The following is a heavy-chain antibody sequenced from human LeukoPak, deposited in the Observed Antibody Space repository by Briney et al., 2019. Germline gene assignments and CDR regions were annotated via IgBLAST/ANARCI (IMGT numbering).Heavy chain of an antibody. CDR3: AKDNYYDSSGYAGS. CDR1: GFTFSSYA. Sequence: PGGSLRLSCAASGFTFSSYAMSWVRQAPGKGLEWVSGISWNSGSIGYADSVKGRFTISRDNAKNSLYLQMNSLRAEDTALYYCAKDNYYDSSGYAGSWGQGTLVTVSS. J-gene: IGHJ5*02. D-gene: IGHD3-22*01. CDR2: ISWNSGSI. V-gene: IGHV3-9*01.